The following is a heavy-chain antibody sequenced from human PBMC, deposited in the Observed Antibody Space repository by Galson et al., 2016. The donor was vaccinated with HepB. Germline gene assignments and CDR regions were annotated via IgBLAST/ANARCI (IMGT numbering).Heavy chain of an antibody. V-gene: IGHV4-34*08. Sequence: ETLSLTCAVYGGTFSGYYWNWIRQSPGKGLEWIGEINHSGSTNYNPSLKSRVTMSVDTSKNQFSLKLSSVTAADTAVYYCAGRAGGGIQEVAAFDYWGQGTLVTVSS. J-gene: IGHJ4*02. D-gene: IGHD6-13*01. CDR1: GGTFSGYY. CDR3: AGRAGGGIQEVAAFDY. CDR2: INHSGST.